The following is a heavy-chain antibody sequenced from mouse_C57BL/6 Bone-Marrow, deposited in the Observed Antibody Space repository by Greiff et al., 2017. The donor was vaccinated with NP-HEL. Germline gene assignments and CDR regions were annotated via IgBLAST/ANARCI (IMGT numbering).Heavy chain of an antibody. J-gene: IGHJ2*01. CDR2: IYPRSGNT. V-gene: IGHV1-81*01. Sequence: QIQLQQSGAELARPGASVKLSCKASGYTFTSYGISWVKQRTGQGLEWIGEIYPRSGNTYYNEKFKGKATLTADKSSSTAYMELRSLTSEDSAVYFCARSAQATEGFDYWGQGTTLTVSS. D-gene: IGHD3-2*02. CDR1: GYTFTSYG. CDR3: ARSAQATEGFDY.